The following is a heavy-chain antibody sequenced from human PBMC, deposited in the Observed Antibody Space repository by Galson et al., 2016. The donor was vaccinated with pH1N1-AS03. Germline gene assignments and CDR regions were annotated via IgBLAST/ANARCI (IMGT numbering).Heavy chain of an antibody. CDR2: IDQDGSEK. CDR3: TSGMVELDY. V-gene: IGHV3-7*01. D-gene: IGHD3-10*01. J-gene: IGHJ4*02. Sequence: ASGFRFIDYWMTWVCQAPGKGLEWVANIDQDGSEKYYMDSVEGRFTISRDNAKNSLSLQMNSLRSEDTAVYYCTSGMVELDYWGQGTLVTVSS. CDR1: GFRFIDYW.